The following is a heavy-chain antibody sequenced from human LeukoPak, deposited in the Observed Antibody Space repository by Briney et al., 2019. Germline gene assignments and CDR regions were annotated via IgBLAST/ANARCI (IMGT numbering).Heavy chain of an antibody. CDR2: IKYGGNT. D-gene: IGHD1-7*01. V-gene: IGHV4-39*01. CDR1: GGSISSDDYY. CDR3: ARQGGLGNYATGSWFDP. Sequence: SETLSLTCTVSGGSISSDDYYWGWIRQPPGKGLEWIGSIKYGGNTYYNPSLKSRVTISVDTAKNQFSLEMYSVTAADTAMYYCARQGGLGNYATGSWFDPWGQGTLVTVSS. J-gene: IGHJ5*02.